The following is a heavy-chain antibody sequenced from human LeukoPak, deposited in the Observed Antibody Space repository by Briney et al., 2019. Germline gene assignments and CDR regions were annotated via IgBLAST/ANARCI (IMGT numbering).Heavy chain of an antibody. V-gene: IGHV1-69*05. Sequence: ASVKVSCKASGGTFSSYAISWVRQAPGQGLKWMGGIIPIFGTANYAQKFQGRVTITTDESTSTAYMELSSLRSEDTAVYYCARSYYDSSGNENWFDPWGQGTLVTVSS. D-gene: IGHD3-22*01. CDR3: ARSYYDSSGNENWFDP. CDR1: GGTFSSYA. J-gene: IGHJ5*02. CDR2: IIPIFGTA.